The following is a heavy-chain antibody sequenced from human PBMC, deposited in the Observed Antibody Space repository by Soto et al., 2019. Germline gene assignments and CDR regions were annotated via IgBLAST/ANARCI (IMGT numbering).Heavy chain of an antibody. CDR3: ASVLGSRRSGSYPSY. J-gene: IGHJ4*02. CDR1: GFSISDCS. V-gene: IGHV3-48*01. D-gene: IGHD3-10*01. CDR2: ISTNNDAI. Sequence: EVQLVESGGGLVQPGGSLRLSCAASGFSISDCSMNWVRRAPGKGLEWISYISTNNDAIYYADSVKCRFTISRDNAKNSLYLQMNSLRAEDTALYYCASVLGSRRSGSYPSYWGQGTLVTVSS.